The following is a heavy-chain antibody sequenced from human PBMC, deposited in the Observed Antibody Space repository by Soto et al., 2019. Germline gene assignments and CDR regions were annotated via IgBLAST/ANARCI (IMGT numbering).Heavy chain of an antibody. CDR1: GGSISSSSYY. D-gene: IGHD4-17*01. V-gene: IGHV4-39*07. CDR3: GRISAHGDYAY. Sequence: SETLSLTCTVSGGSISSSSYYWGWVRQPPGKVLEWIVSIYYSGSTYYNPSLNSRVTISVDTSKNQSSLKLSSVTAACTAVYYCGRISAHGDYAYWGQGTLVTVSS. CDR2: IYYSGST. J-gene: IGHJ4*02.